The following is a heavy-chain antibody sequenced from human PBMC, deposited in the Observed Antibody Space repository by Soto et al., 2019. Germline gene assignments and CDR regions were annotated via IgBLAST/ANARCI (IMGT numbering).Heavy chain of an antibody. V-gene: IGHV4-34*01. CDR2: INHRGSP. CDR1: GGSFSGYY. Sequence: QVRLQQWGTGLLKSSETLSLTCAVYGGSFSGYYWSWLRQPPGKGLEWIGEINHRGSPNYNPSLKSRVTISVDTSKNQFSLKRTSVTAADTAVYYCATANWSHHYFDPWGQGTLVTVSS. CDR3: ATANWSHHYFDP. D-gene: IGHD1-1*01. J-gene: IGHJ5*02.